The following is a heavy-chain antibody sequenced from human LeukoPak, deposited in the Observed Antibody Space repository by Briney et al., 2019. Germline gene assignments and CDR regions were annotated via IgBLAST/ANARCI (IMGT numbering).Heavy chain of an antibody. D-gene: IGHD6-19*01. CDR1: GYTFTDYY. CDR2: INPNSGGT. V-gene: IGHV1-2*02. Sequence: ASVNVSCKSSGYTFTDYYIHWVRQAPGQGLEWMGWINPNSGGTNYAQKFQGRVTMTRDTSTSTAYMGLSRLRSDDTAVYYCASYSSGWYNGLDYFDYWGQGTLVTVSS. J-gene: IGHJ4*02. CDR3: ASYSSGWYNGLDYFDY.